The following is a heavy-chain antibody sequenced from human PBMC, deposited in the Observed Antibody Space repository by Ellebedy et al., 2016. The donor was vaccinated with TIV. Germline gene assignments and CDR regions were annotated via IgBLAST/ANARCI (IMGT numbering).Heavy chain of an antibody. CDR3: VGYIVGAGVDF. CDR1: GGSFSGYY. CDR2: ITDSGTT. J-gene: IGHJ4*02. Sequence: SETLSLTXAVYGGSFSGYYWTWIRQAPGKGLEWIGEITDSGTTNYNPSLKSRVIISVDTSKNQFSLRLSSVTAADTAVYYCVGYIVGAGVDFWGQGTLLTVSS. D-gene: IGHD1-26*01. V-gene: IGHV4-34*01.